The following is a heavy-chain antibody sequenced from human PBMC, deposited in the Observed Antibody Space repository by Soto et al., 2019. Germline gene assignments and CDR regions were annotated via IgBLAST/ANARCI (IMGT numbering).Heavy chain of an antibody. CDR2: ISYSGST. Sequence: SETLSLTCTVSGGSISSGNYYWSWIRQPPGKGLEWIGFISYSGSTYYNASLKSRVTISVDTSKNQFSLNLNSVTAADTAIYYCARARQYYDCELDPWGQGTLVTVSS. D-gene: IGHD3-22*01. CDR3: ARARQYYDCELDP. J-gene: IGHJ5*02. CDR1: GGSISSGNYY. V-gene: IGHV4-30-4*01.